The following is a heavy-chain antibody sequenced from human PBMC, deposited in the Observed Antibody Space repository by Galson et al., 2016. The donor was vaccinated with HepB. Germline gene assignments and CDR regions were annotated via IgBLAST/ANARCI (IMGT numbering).Heavy chain of an antibody. V-gene: IGHV4-39*01. CDR1: GGSISSSGSY. D-gene: IGHD3-10*01. CDR2: IYHSGST. Sequence: SETLSLTCTVSGGSISSSGSYWGWIRRPPGKGLEWIGNIYHSGSTFYNPSLKSRVTISVDTSKNQFFLKLSSVTAADTAVYCCARRGVSRTVLMWFGASYYFDYWGQGTLVTVSS. CDR3: ARRGVSRTVLMWFGASYYFDY. J-gene: IGHJ4*02.